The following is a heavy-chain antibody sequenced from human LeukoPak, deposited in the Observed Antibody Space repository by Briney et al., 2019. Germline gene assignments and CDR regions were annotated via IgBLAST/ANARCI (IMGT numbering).Heavy chain of an antibody. CDR2: FDPEDGET. Sequence: ASVKVSCKVSGYTLTELSMHWVRQAPGKGLEWMGGFDPEDGETIYAQKFQGRVTMTEDTSTDTAYMELSSLRSDDTAVYYCASSDDFWSGLDVWGKGTTVTVSS. J-gene: IGHJ6*04. CDR1: GYTLTELS. D-gene: IGHD3-3*01. V-gene: IGHV1-24*01. CDR3: ASSDDFWSGLDV.